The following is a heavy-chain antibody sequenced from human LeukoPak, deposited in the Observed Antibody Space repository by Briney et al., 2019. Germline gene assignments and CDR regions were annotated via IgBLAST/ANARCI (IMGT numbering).Heavy chain of an antibody. CDR3: ARDGRTYYDYVWGSYLYPY. CDR1: GGSISSSSYY. J-gene: IGHJ4*02. D-gene: IGHD3-16*02. V-gene: IGHV4-39*07. CDR2: IYYSGST. Sequence: PSETLSLTCTVSGGSISSSSYYWGWIRQPPGKGLEWIGSIYYSGSTYYNPSLKSRVTISVDTSKNQFSLKLRSVTAADTAVYYCARDGRTYYDYVWGSYLYPYWGQGTLVTVSS.